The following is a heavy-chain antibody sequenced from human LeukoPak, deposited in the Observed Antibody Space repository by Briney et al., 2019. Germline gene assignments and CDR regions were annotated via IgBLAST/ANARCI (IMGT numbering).Heavy chain of an antibody. CDR1: GFTGSHNY. CDR2: THSGGGT. CDR3: IVFGDSNH. D-gene: IGHD4-17*01. J-gene: IGHJ5*02. Sequence: GGSLRLSCEASGFTGSHNYMSWVRQAPGKGLEWVSATHSGGGTYYADSVKGRFAISRDTSKNTLYLQINSLSVEDTAVYYCIVFGDSNHWGQGTLVTVSS. V-gene: IGHV3-53*01.